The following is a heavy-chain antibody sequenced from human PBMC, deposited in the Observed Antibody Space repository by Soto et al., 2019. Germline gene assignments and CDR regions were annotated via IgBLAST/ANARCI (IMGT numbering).Heavy chain of an antibody. Sequence: QVQLVESGGGVVQPGRSLRLSCAASGFTFSSYGMHWVRQAPGKGLEWVAVISYDGSNKYYADSVKGRFTISRDNSKNTLYLQMNSLRAEDTAVYYCAKGSGSSDAFDIWGQGTMVTVSS. CDR1: GFTFSSYG. J-gene: IGHJ3*02. CDR2: ISYDGSNK. V-gene: IGHV3-30*18. CDR3: AKGSGSSDAFDI. D-gene: IGHD6-13*01.